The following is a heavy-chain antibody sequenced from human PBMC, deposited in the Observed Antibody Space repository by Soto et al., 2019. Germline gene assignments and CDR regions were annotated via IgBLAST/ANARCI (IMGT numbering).Heavy chain of an antibody. D-gene: IGHD3-10*01. CDR3: TRAYGAETFDF. V-gene: IGHV1-8*02. CDR1: GYTFNNYD. Sequence: VKVSCKASGYTFNNYDIHWVRQAPGHGLEWMGWMNPNSGNTGYAQNFRGRVTMTQNTAIGTAYMELSSLRSDDTATYYCTRAYGAETFDFWGQGTRVTV. J-gene: IGHJ5*01. CDR2: MNPNSGNT.